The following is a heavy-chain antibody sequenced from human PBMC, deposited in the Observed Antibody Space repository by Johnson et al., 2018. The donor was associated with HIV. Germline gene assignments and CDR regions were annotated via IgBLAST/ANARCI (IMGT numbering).Heavy chain of an antibody. CDR3: ATGENLKWELRFVDAFDI. CDR1: GFTFSSYG. J-gene: IGHJ3*02. V-gene: IGHV3-30*02. Sequence: QVQLVESGGGVVQPGGSLRLSCAASGFTFSSYGMRWVRQAPGKGLEWVAFIRYDGSNKYYADSVKGRFTISRDNSKNTLYLQMNSLRAEDTALYYCATGENLKWELRFVDAFDIWGQGTMVTVSS. D-gene: IGHD1-26*01. CDR2: IRYDGSNK.